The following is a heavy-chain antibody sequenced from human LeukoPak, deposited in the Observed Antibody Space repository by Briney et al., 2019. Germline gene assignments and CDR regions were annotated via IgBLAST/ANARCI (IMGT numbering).Heavy chain of an antibody. D-gene: IGHD3-3*01. V-gene: IGHV3-48*03. Sequence: GGSLRLSCAASGFTFSSYEMNWVRQAPGKGLEWVSYISSSGSTIYYADSVKGRFTISRDNAKNSLYLQMNSLRAEDTAVYYCARGLRFLEWFSPYYFDYWGQGTLVTVS. CDR1: GFTFSSYE. CDR2: ISSSGSTI. CDR3: ARGLRFLEWFSPYYFDY. J-gene: IGHJ4*02.